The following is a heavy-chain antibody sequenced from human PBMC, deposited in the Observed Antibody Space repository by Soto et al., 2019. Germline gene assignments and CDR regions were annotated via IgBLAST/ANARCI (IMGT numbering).Heavy chain of an antibody. V-gene: IGHV1-2*02. CDR3: ARARGANFGELSLRGYYYYGMDV. Sequence: ASVKVSCKASGYTFTGYYMHWVRQAPGQGLEWMGWINPNSGGTNYAQKFQSRVTMTRDTSISTAYMELSRLRSDDTAVYYCARARGANFGELSLRGYYYYGMDVWGQGATVTVSS. D-gene: IGHD3-10*01. CDR2: INPNSGGT. CDR1: GYTFTGYY. J-gene: IGHJ6*02.